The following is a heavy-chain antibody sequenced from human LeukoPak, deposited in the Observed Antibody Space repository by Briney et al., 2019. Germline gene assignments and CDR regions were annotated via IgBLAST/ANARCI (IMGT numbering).Heavy chain of an antibody. Sequence: PSETLSLICAVSGYSISSGYYWGWIRQPPGKGLEWIGSIYHSGSTYYNPSLKSRVTISVDTSKNQFSLKLSSVTAADTAVYYCARVGDYYGSDYWGQGTLVTVSS. CDR1: GYSISSGYY. D-gene: IGHD3-10*01. J-gene: IGHJ4*02. CDR3: ARVGDYYGSDY. V-gene: IGHV4-38-2*01. CDR2: IYHSGST.